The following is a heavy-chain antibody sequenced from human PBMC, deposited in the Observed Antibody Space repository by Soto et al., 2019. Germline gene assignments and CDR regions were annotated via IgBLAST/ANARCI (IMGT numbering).Heavy chain of an antibody. CDR2: ISWNSGSI. CDR1: GFTFDDYA. Sequence: GGSLRLSCAASGFTFDDYAMHWVRQAPGKGLEWGSGISWNSGSIGYADSLKGRFTISRDNAKNSLYLQMNSLRAEDTALYSGYYFDSWGQGTLVTVSS. V-gene: IGHV3-9*01. J-gene: IGHJ4*02. CDR3: YYFDS.